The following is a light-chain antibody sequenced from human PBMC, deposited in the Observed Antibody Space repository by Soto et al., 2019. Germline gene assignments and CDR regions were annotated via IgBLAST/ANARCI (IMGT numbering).Light chain of an antibody. CDR1: SSNIGSGYD. Sequence: TISCTGKSSNIGSGYDVHWYQQLPGTAPKLLIYGNGNRPSGVPDRFSVSESGTSASLAITGLQAEDEADYYCQSYDSRLSGYVFGTGTKVTVL. V-gene: IGLV1-40*01. CDR2: GNG. J-gene: IGLJ1*01. CDR3: QSYDSRLSGYV.